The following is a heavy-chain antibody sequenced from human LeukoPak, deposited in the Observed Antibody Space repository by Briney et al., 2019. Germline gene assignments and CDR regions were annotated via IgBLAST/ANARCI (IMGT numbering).Heavy chain of an antibody. CDR2: IDGGNGDT. Sequence: GASVKVSCKTSGYNFFKYAIHWVRQAPGQRFEWMGWIDGGNGDTRLSQKFQDRVSFTRDTFATTVYMELTSLRSEDTVVYYCARDQSRDIRVDFDYWGQGTLVIVSS. CDR3: ARDQSRDIRVDFDY. J-gene: IGHJ4*02. D-gene: IGHD5-24*01. CDR1: GYNFFKYA. V-gene: IGHV1-3*01.